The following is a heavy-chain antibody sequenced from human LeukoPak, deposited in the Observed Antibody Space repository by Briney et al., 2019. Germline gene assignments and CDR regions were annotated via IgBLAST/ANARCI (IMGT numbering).Heavy chain of an antibody. CDR1: GGSISSGSYY. V-gene: IGHV4-61*02. J-gene: IGHJ6*03. CDR3: ARGTGDYYYYYMDV. Sequence: SETLSLTCTVSGGSISSGSYYWSWIRQPAGKGLEWIGRIYTSGNTNYNPSLKSRVTISVDTSKNQFSLKLSSVTAADTAVYYCARGTGDYYYYYMDVWGKGTTVTVSS. CDR2: IYTSGNT.